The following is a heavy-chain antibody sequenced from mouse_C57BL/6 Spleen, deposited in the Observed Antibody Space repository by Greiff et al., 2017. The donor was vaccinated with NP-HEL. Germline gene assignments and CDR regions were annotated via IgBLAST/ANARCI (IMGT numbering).Heavy chain of an antibody. D-gene: IGHD1-1*01. V-gene: IGHV1-82*01. CDR2: IYPGDGDT. Sequence: QVQLQQSGPELVKPGASVKISCKASGYAFSSSWMNWVKQRPGKGLEWIGRIYPGDGDTNYNGKFKGKATLTADKSSSTAYMQLSSLTSEDSAVYFCARSRIVATAFAYWGQGTLLTVSA. CDR1: GYAFSSSW. J-gene: IGHJ3*01. CDR3: ARSRIVATAFAY.